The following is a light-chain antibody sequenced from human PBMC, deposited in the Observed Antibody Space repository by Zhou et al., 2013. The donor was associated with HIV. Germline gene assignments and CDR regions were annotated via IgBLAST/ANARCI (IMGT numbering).Light chain of an antibody. CDR2: GAS. J-gene: IGKJ2*01. Sequence: EIVLTQSPGTLSLSPGERATLSCRASQSVSSSYLAWYQQKPGQAPRLLIFGASNRATGIPDRFSGRGSGTDFALIINKLEPEDSAVYYCQQSDTLYTFGQGTKLE. CDR3: QQSDTLYT. CDR1: QSVSSSY. V-gene: IGKV3-20*01.